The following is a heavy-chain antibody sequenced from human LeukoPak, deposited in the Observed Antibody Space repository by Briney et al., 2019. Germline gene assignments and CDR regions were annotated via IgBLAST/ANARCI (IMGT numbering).Heavy chain of an antibody. Sequence: ASVKVSCKASGYTFTSYVINWVRQATGQGLEWMGWMNPNSGKTGYAQKFQGRVTITRNTSISTAYMELSSLRSEDTAVYYCAGVGIAAAGGLDYWGQGTLVTVSS. J-gene: IGHJ4*02. D-gene: IGHD6-13*01. V-gene: IGHV1-8*03. CDR2: MNPNSGKT. CDR3: AGVGIAAAGGLDY. CDR1: GYTFTSYV.